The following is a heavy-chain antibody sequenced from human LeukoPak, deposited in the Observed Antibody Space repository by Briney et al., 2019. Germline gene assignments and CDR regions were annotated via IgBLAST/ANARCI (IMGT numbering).Heavy chain of an antibody. Sequence: SVKVSCKASGGTFSSYAISWVRQAPGQGLEWMGRIIPILGIANYAQKFQGRVTITADKSTSTAYMELSSLRSEDTAVYYCARSTERATGFDPWGQGTLVTVSS. V-gene: IGHV1-69*04. CDR2: IIPILGIA. D-gene: IGHD5-24*01. CDR1: GGTFSSYA. CDR3: ARSTERATGFDP. J-gene: IGHJ5*02.